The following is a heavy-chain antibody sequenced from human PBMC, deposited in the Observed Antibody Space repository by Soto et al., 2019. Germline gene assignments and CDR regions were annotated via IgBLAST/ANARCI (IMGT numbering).Heavy chain of an antibody. Sequence: QVQLVQSGTEVKKPGSSVKVSCKASGGTLSTYTINWVRQAPGQGLEWMGRIIPILDIADYAQKFQGRVTITAAKSPNTAYREPPSLKSAHPAVYYCASPLPPVIVPPAVSHGWFDPWGQGTLVTVCS. J-gene: IGHJ5*02. CDR1: GGTLSTYT. D-gene: IGHD2-2*01. V-gene: IGHV1-69*02. CDR3: ASPLPPVIVPPAVSHGWFDP. CDR2: IIPILDIA.